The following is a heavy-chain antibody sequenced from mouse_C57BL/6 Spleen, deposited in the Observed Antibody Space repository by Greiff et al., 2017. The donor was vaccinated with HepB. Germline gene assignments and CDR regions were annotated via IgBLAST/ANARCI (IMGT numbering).Heavy chain of an antibody. D-gene: IGHD2-2*01. V-gene: IGHV14-4*01. CDR2: IDPENGDT. CDR3: TTWGYDGHYYAMDY. CDR1: GFNIKDDY. J-gene: IGHJ4*01. Sequence: EVKLEESGAELVRPGASVKLSCTASGFNIKDDYMHWVKQRPEQGLEWIGWIDPENGDTEYASKFQGKATITADTSSNTAYLQLSSLTSEDTAVYYGTTWGYDGHYYAMDYWGQGTSVTVSS.